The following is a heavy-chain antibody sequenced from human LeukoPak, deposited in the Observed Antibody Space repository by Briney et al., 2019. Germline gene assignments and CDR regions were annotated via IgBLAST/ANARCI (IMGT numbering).Heavy chain of an antibody. CDR3: AREDALERLQ. Sequence: GRSLRLSCAASGFTFDDYAMHWGRQAPGKGLVWLSRISSDGSTTNYADSVKGRFIISRDNAENTLYMEVNNLRAEDTGLYYCAREDALERLQWGQGTLVTVSS. D-gene: IGHD6-25*01. V-gene: IGHV3-74*01. CDR1: GFTFDDYA. CDR2: ISSDGSTT. J-gene: IGHJ4*02.